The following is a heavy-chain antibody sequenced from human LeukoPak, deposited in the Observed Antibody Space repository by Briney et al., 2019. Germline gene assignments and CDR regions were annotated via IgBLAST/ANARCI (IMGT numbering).Heavy chain of an antibody. V-gene: IGHV3-21*01. CDR3: ARAARPNNWFDP. D-gene: IGHD6-6*01. CDR2: ISSSSSYI. CDR1: GFTFSSYS. J-gene: IGHJ5*02. Sequence: GGSLRLSCAASGFTFSSYSMNWVRQAPGKGLEWVSSISSSSSYIYYADSVKGRFTISRDNAKNSLCLQMNSLRAEDTAVYYCARAARPNNWFDPWGQGTLATLSS.